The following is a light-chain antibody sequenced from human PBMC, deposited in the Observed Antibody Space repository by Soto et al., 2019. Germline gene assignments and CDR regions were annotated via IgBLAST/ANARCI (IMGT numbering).Light chain of an antibody. V-gene: IGLV2-14*01. J-gene: IGLJ1*01. Sequence: QSALTQPASVSGSPGQSITISCTGTSSDVGGYNYVSWYQQHAGFAPKLIIYEVSNRPSGVSNRFSGSKSGDTASLTISGLQAEDEADYYCSSYTSSSTYVFGTGTKLTVL. CDR3: SSYTSSSTYV. CDR2: EVS. CDR1: SSDVGGYNY.